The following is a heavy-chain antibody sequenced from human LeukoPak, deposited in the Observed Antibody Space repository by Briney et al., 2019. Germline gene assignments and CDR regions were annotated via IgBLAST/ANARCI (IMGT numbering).Heavy chain of an antibody. J-gene: IGHJ4*02. D-gene: IGHD2-21*02. CDR2: IKQDGSEK. CDR3: ARMTAIRLYFDY. Sequence: PGGSLRLSCAASRFTFSSYWMSWVRQAPGKGLEWVANIKQDGSEKYYVDSVKGRFTISRDNAKNSLYLQMNSLRAEDTAVYYCARMTAIRLYFDYWGQGTLVTVSS. CDR1: RFTFSSYW. V-gene: IGHV3-7*01.